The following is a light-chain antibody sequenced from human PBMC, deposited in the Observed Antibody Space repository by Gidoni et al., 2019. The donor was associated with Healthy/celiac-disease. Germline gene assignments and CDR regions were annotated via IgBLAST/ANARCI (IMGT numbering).Light chain of an antibody. Sequence: EIVMTQYPATLSASPGERATLTCRASQRVSSNVAWYQQKPGQAPRLLIYGASTRATGIPARFSGSGSGTEFTLTISSLQSEDFAVYYCQQYNNWPRTFGGGTKVEIK. J-gene: IGKJ4*01. CDR1: QRVSSN. V-gene: IGKV3-15*01. CDR3: QQYNNWPRT. CDR2: GAS.